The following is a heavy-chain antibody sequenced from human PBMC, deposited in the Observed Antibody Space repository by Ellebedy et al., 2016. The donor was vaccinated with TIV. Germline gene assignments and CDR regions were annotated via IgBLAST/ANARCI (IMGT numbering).Heavy chain of an antibody. V-gene: IGHV3-72*01. D-gene: IGHD3-9*01. CDR3: VGRDYDILTGPRFGY. J-gene: IGHJ4*02. CDR2: IRSKAYGGTT. Sequence: GESLKISCAASGFTFSNHYMDWVRQAPGKGLEWVGFIRSKAYGGTTEYAASVKGRFTISRDDSKNSLFLQMNSLKTEETAVYYCVGRDYDILTGPRFGYWGQGTLVTVSS. CDR1: GFTFSNHY.